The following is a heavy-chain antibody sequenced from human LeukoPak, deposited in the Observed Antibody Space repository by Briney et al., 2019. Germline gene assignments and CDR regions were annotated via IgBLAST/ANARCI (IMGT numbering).Heavy chain of an antibody. CDR1: GYTFTSYY. J-gene: IGHJ3*02. D-gene: IGHD3-9*01. CDR3: AKATPPYTYYDILTGYYNRGDAFDI. V-gene: IGHV1-46*01. Sequence: ASVKVSCKSSGYTFTSYYMHWVRQAPGQGLEWMGIINPSGGSTSYAQKFQGRVTMTRDMSTSTVYMELSSLRSEDTAVYYCAKATPPYTYYDILTGYYNRGDAFDIWGQGTMVTVSS. CDR2: INPSGGST.